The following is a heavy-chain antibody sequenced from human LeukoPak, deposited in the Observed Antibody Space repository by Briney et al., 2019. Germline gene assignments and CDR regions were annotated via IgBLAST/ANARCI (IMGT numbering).Heavy chain of an antibody. V-gene: IGHV1-18*01. CDR1: GYTFTNFG. J-gene: IGHJ3*02. CDR2: ISAYHGHT. D-gene: IGHD6-19*01. CDR3: ARVGGWAREDYKGDTFHI. Sequence: GASVKVSCKTSGYTFTNFGISWVRQAPGQGLEWMGWISAYHGHTDYAQKLQGRVTMTTDTSTSTAYMELRSLTSDDTAVYYCARVGGWAREDYKGDTFHIWGQGTMVTVSS.